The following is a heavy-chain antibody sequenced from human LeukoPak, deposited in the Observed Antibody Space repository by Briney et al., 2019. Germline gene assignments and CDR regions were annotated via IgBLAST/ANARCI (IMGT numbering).Heavy chain of an antibody. J-gene: IGHJ5*02. Sequence: GGSLRLSCAVSGFSVSGNYITWVRLAPGKGLEWVSVIYANGNTYYADSMQGRLTISRDKSKNTVFLQMNSLRAEDTAMYYCARVGEGELGNWFDPWGQGTLVTVSS. V-gene: IGHV3-53*01. D-gene: IGHD3-10*01. CDR3: ARVGEGELGNWFDP. CDR2: IYANGNT. CDR1: GFSVSGNY.